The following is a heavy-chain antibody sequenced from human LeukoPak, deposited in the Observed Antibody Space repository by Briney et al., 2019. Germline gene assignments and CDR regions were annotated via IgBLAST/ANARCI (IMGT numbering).Heavy chain of an antibody. CDR1: GYTFTSYD. D-gene: IGHD3-3*01. V-gene: IGHV1-8*01. CDR2: MNPNSGNT. CDR3: ARVGTIFGVAKGNDY. Sequence: ASVKVSCKASGYTFTSYDINWVRQATGQGLEWMGWMNPNSGNTGYAQKFQGRVTMTRNTSISTAYMELSSLRSEDTAVYYCARVGTIFGVAKGNDYWSQGTLVTVSS. J-gene: IGHJ4*02.